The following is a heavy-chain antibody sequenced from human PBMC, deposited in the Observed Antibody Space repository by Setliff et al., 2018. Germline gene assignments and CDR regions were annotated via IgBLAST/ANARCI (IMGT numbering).Heavy chain of an antibody. D-gene: IGHD3-16*02. CDR2: MNPNSGNT. Sequence: ASVKVSCKASGYTFTSYDINWVRQATGQGLEWMGWMNPNSGNTGYAQKFQGRVTMTRNTSISTAYMELSGLRSEDTAVYYCAGTMITFGGVIVHAFDIWGQGTMVTVSS. CDR1: GYTFTSYD. CDR3: AGTMITFGGVIVHAFDI. J-gene: IGHJ3*02. V-gene: IGHV1-8*02.